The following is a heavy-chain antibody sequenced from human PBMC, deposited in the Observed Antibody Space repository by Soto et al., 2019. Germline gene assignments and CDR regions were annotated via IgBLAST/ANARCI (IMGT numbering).Heavy chain of an antibody. CDR2: INHSGST. CDR1: GGSFSGYY. V-gene: IGHV4-34*01. Sequence: SETLSLTCAVYGGSFSGYYWSWIRQPPGKGLEWIGEINHSGSTNYNPSLKSQVTISVDTSKNQFSLKLSSVTAADTAVYYCASLIRNGAHEVFSGGMDVWGQGTTVTVSS. D-gene: IGHD3-9*01. J-gene: IGHJ6*02. CDR3: ASLIRNGAHEVFSGGMDV.